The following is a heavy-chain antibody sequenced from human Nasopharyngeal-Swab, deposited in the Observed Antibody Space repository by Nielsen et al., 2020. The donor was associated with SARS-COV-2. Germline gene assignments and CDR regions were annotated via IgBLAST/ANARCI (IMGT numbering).Heavy chain of an antibody. CDR2: ISAYNGNT. V-gene: IGHV1-18*04. J-gene: IGHJ4*02. CDR1: GYTFTSYD. D-gene: IGHD1-7*01. CDR3: ARVTGTFDY. Sequence: ASAKVSCKASGYTFTSYDINWVRQAPGQGLEWMGWISAYNGNTNYAQKLQGRLTMTTDTSTSTAYMELRSLRSADTAVYYCARVTGTFDYWGQGTLVTVSS.